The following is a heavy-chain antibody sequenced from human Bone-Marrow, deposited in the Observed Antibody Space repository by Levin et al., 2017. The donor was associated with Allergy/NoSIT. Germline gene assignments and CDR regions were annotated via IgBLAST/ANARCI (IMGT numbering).Heavy chain of an antibody. V-gene: IGHV4-39*02. Sequence: SETLSLTCGVSGGSISSPNYYWGWIRQPPGKGLEWIGSVYYTGDTYANPSLTWRVTVSLDTSRNYFSLKMRSVTAADTAVYYCAKFMAYDHTVDVWGQGTAVTVS. J-gene: IGHJ6*02. CDR2: VYYTGDT. CDR3: AKFMAYDHTVDV. D-gene: IGHD5-12*01. CDR1: GGSISSPNYY.